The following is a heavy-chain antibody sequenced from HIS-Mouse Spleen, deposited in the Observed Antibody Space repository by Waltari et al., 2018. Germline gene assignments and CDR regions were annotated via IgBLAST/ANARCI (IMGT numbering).Heavy chain of an antibody. CDR3: AREIPYSSSWYDWYFDL. CDR2: IHYSGST. V-gene: IGHV4-39*07. J-gene: IGHJ2*01. Sequence: QLQLQESGPGLVKPSETLSLTCTVSGGSISSSSYYLGWIRPPPGKGLEWIGSIHYSGSTYYNPSLKSRVTISVDTSKNQFSLKLSSVTAADTAVYYCAREIPYSSSWYDWYFDLWGRGTLVTVSS. D-gene: IGHD6-13*01. CDR1: GGSISSSSYY.